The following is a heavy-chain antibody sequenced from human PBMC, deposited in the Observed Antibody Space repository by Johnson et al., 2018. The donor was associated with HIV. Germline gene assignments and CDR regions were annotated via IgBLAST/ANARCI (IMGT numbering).Heavy chain of an antibody. CDR2: LSYDGSNI. J-gene: IGHJ3*02. CDR3: AKELALYSSGYGGDAFDI. D-gene: IGHD6-19*01. Sequence: QMLLVESGGGMVQPGRSLRLSCAASGFTFSSSALHCVRQAPGKGLEWAAVLSYDGSNIYYADSVKGRFTISRDNSKHTLYLQMNSLRADDTAVYYCAKELALYSSGYGGDAFDISGQGTMVTVSS. CDR1: GFTFSSSA. V-gene: IGHV3-30-3*01.